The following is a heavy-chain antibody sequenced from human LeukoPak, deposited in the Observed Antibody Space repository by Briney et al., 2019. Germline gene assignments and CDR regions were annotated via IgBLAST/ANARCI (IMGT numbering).Heavy chain of an antibody. CDR2: MYHSGST. CDR3: ARDLSRGSFDY. D-gene: IGHD3-22*01. J-gene: IGHJ4*02. Sequence: PSETLSLTCAVSGYSISSGYYWGWIRQPPGKGPEWIGSMYHSGSTYHNPSLKSRVTISIDTSKNHFSLNLTSVTAADTAVYYSARDLSRGSFDYWGQGTLVTVSS. V-gene: IGHV4-38-2*02. CDR1: GYSISSGYY.